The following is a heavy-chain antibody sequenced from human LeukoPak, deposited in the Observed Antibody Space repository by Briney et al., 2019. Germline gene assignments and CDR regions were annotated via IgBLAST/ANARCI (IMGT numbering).Heavy chain of an antibody. D-gene: IGHD4-23*01. CDR1: GDSVSGNGVA. CDR3: SRGKDRAFDY. CDR2: TYYRSKWYN. Sequence: SQTLSLTCAISGDSVSGNGVAWNWIRQSPSRGLEWLGRTYYRSKWYNDYAVSVKSRITISPDTSKNQFSLQLNSVTPEDTAVYYCSRGKDRAFDYRGQGTLVTVSS. J-gene: IGHJ4*02. V-gene: IGHV6-1*01.